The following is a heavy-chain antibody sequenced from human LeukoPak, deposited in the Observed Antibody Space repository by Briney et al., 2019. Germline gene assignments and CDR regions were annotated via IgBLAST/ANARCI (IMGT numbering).Heavy chain of an antibody. CDR1: EFTFSSYS. CDR3: ARDRPPRGTLNYFDY. CDR2: ISSSSSYI. D-gene: IGHD1-1*01. J-gene: IGHJ4*02. V-gene: IGHV3-21*01. Sequence: GGSLRLSCAASEFTFSSYSMNWVRQAPGKGLEWVSSISSSSSYIYYADSVKGRFTISRDNAKNSLYLQMNSLRAEDTAVYYCARDRPPRGTLNYFDYWGQGTLVTVSS.